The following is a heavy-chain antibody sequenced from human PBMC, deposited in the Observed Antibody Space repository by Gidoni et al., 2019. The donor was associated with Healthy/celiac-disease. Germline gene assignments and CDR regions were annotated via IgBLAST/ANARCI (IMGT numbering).Heavy chain of an antibody. CDR3: TTALYGYYYYGMDV. J-gene: IGHJ6*02. CDR2: IKSKTDGGTT. V-gene: IGHV3-15*01. Sequence: EVQLVESGGGLVKPGGSIRLSCAASGFTFSNAWMSWVRQAPGKGLEWVGRIKSKTDGGTTDYAAPVKGRFTISRDDSKNTLYLQMNSLKTEDTAVYYCTTALYGYYYYGMDVWGQGTTVTVSS. CDR1: GFTFSNAW. D-gene: IGHD3-16*01.